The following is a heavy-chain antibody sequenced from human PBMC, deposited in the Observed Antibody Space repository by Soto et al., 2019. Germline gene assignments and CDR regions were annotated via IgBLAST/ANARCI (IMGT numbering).Heavy chain of an antibody. D-gene: IGHD6-19*01. CDR2: IYYSGST. V-gene: IGHV4-39*01. J-gene: IGHJ4*02. CDR3: ARRGLGNFFDY. Sequence: PSETLSLTCTVSWAWIRQPPEKGLEWIGTIYYSGSTYYNPSLKSRVTISVDTSKNEFSLKLSSVTAADTAVFYCARRGLGNFFDYWGQGALVTVSS.